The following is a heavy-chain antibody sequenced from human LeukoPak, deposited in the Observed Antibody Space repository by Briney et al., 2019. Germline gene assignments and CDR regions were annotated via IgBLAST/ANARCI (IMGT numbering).Heavy chain of an antibody. CDR2: IYYSGST. V-gene: IGHV4-59*08. J-gene: IGHJ4*02. CDR3: ARHPSGWRRGFDY. D-gene: IGHD6-19*01. CDR1: GGSISSYY. Sequence: SETLSLTCTVSGGSISSYYWSWIRQPPGKGLEWIGYIYYSGSTNYNPSLKSRVTISVDTSKNQFSLKLSSVTAADTAVYYCARHPSGWRRGFDYWGQGTLVTVSS.